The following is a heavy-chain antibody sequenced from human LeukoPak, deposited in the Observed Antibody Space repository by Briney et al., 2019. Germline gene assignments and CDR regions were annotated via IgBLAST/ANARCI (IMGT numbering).Heavy chain of an antibody. V-gene: IGHV4-34*01. Sequence: SETLSLTCAVYGGSFSGYYWAWIRQPPGKGLEWIGEIDHSGSTNYNPSLKSRVTISVDTSKNQFSLKVSSVTAADTAVYYCARGDCSGSICYSPMDVWGTGTTVTVSS. D-gene: IGHD2-21*01. CDR1: GGSFSGYY. CDR3: ARGDCSGSICYSPMDV. J-gene: IGHJ6*03. CDR2: IDHSGST.